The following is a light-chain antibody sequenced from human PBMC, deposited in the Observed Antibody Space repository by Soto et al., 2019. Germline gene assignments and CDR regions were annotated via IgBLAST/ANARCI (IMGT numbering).Light chain of an antibody. CDR1: SSDVGGYNY. CDR3: SSYTSSSIDDV. J-gene: IGLJ1*01. Sequence: QSALTQPASVSGSPGQSITISCTGTSSDVGGYNYVSWYQQHPGKAPKLMIYEVSNRPSGVSNRFSGSKSGNTASLTISGLQAEDEADYYCSSYTSSSIDDVFGTETKLTVL. CDR2: EVS. V-gene: IGLV2-14*01.